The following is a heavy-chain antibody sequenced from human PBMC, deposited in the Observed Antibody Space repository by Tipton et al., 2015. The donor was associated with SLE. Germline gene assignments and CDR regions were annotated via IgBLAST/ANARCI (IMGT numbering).Heavy chain of an antibody. J-gene: IGHJ4*02. CDR1: GGSLSSYY. CDR2: LSYSGST. CDR3: VRELVGGHFDY. V-gene: IGHV4-59*12. Sequence: TLSLTCTVSGGSLSSYYWSWIRQSPEKGLEWIGYLSYSGSTNYNPSLQSRVTLSVDMSKNQFSLRLSSVTAADTGVYYCVRELVGGHFDYWGQGTLVTVSS. D-gene: IGHD3-16*01.